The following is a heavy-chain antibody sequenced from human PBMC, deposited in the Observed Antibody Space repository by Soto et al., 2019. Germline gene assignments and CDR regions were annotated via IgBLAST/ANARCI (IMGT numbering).Heavy chain of an antibody. CDR1: GFTFSSYA. CDR2: ISGSGGST. D-gene: IGHD2-21*02. J-gene: IGHJ4*02. V-gene: IGHV3-23*01. Sequence: GGSLRLSCAASGFTFSSYAMSWVRQAPGKGLEWVSAISGSGGSTYYADSVKGRFTISRDNSKNTLYLQMNSLRAEDTAVYYCAKDLLLVTVTAGFDYWGQGTLVTVSS. CDR3: AKDLLLVTVTAGFDY.